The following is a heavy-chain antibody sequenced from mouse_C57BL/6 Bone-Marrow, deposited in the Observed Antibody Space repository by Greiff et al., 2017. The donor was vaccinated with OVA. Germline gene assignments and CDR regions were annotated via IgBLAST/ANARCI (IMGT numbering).Heavy chain of an antibody. CDR2: IDPAHGNT. D-gene: IGHD1-1*01. V-gene: IGHV14-3*01. Sequence: EVQLQQSVAELVRPGASVKLSCTASGFNIKNTYMHWVKQRPEQGLEWIGRIDPAHGNTKYAPKFQGKATLTADTSSNTAYVQLRSLTSEDTAIYYCARGAVVATGELYWYFDVWGTGTTVTVAS. CDR1: GFNIKNTY. J-gene: IGHJ1*03. CDR3: ARGAVVATGELYWYFDV.